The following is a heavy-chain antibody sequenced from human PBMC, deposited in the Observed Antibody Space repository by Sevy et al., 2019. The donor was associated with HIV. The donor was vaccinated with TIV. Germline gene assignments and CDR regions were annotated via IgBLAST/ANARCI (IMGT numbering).Heavy chain of an antibody. CDR2: ISNDGSNK. Sequence: GGSLRLSCAASGFSFRNYGMHWVRQAPGKGLEWVAFISNDGSNKYYADSVKGRFTISRDNSQNTLYLQVNNVRADDTAVFYCAKNSRTGCYVPHGYWGQGTLVTVSS. CDR3: AKNSRTGCYVPHGY. V-gene: IGHV3-30*02. D-gene: IGHD3-9*01. J-gene: IGHJ4*02. CDR1: GFSFRNYG.